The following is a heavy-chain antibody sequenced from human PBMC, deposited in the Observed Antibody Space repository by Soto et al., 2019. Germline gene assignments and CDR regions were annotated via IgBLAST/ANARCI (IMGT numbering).Heavy chain of an antibody. CDR2: IYYSGST. CDR1: GGSISSYY. Sequence: SETLPLTCTVSGGSISSYYWSWIRQPPGKGLEWIGYIYYSGSTNYSPSLKSRVTISVDTSKNQFSLKLSSVTAADTAVYYCARGNSSGYRVSFDYWGQGTLVTVSS. J-gene: IGHJ4*02. D-gene: IGHD3-22*01. V-gene: IGHV4-59*01. CDR3: ARGNSSGYRVSFDY.